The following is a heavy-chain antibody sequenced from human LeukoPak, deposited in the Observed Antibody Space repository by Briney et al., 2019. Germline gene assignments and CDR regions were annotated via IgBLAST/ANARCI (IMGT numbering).Heavy chain of an antibody. D-gene: IGHD2-15*01. CDR2: ISIYNGNT. CDR3: SRGSGYCSGGSCWYFDF. Sequence: GASVKVSCKAFGYTFITYGISWVRQAPGQGLEWMGWISIYNGNTNYAQKFQGRVTMTRDASMSTAYMELSGLRSDDTAVYYCSRGSGYCSGGSCWYFDFWGQGTLVTVSA. J-gene: IGHJ4*02. CDR1: GYTFITYG. V-gene: IGHV1-18*01.